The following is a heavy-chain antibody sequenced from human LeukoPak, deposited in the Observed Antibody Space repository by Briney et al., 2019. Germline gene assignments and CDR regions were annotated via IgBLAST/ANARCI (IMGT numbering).Heavy chain of an antibody. D-gene: IGHD3-22*01. Sequence: SETLSLTCTVSGGSISSSSYYWGWIRQPPGKGLEWIGSIYYSGSTYYNPSLKSRVTISVDTSKNQFSLKLSSVPAADTAVYYCARHCPIFYDSSGYLSPLDYWGQGTLVTVSS. CDR2: IYYSGST. CDR3: ARHCPIFYDSSGYLSPLDY. V-gene: IGHV4-39*01. CDR1: GGSISSSSYY. J-gene: IGHJ4*02.